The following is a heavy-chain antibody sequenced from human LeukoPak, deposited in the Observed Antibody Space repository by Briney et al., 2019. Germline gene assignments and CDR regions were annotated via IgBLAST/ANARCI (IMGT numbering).Heavy chain of an antibody. CDR3: AREGYPDYYDSSGYSSVVDY. J-gene: IGHJ4*02. CDR2: IYTSGST. CDR1: GGSISSYY. D-gene: IGHD3-22*01. V-gene: IGHV4-4*07. Sequence: SETLSLTCTVSGGSISSYYWSWIRQAAGKGLEWIRRIYTSGSTNYNPSLKSRVTMSVDTSKNQFSLKLSSVTAADTAVYYCAREGYPDYYDSSGYSSVVDYWGQGTLVTVSS.